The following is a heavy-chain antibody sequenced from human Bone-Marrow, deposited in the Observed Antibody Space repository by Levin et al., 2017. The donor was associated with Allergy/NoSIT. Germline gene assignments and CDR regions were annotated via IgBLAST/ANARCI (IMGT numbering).Heavy chain of an antibody. D-gene: IGHD2-2*01. V-gene: IGHV3-30*18. CDR1: GFIFSNYG. CDR2: TSHDDSKK. CDR3: AKCSTLTCSIDY. J-gene: IGHJ4*02. Sequence: GESLKISCAATGFIFSNYGMHWVRQPPGKGLEWVAVTSHDDSKKNYADSVEGRFSVSRDNSKNAVYLQMNSLRSDDTAVYYCAKCSTLTCSIDYWGQGILVFVSS.